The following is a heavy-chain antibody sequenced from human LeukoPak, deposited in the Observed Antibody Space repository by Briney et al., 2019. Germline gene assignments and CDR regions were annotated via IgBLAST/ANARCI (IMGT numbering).Heavy chain of an antibody. CDR2: IVVGSGNT. D-gene: IGHD2-15*01. Sequence: ASVKVSCKASGFTFTSSAVQWVRQARGQRLEWIGWIVVGSGNTNYAQKFQERVTITRDMSTSTAYMELSSLRPEDTAVYYCAALCSGKNQDIADIWGQGTMVTVSS. V-gene: IGHV1-58*01. CDR3: AALCSGKNQDIADI. J-gene: IGHJ3*02. CDR1: GFTFTSSA.